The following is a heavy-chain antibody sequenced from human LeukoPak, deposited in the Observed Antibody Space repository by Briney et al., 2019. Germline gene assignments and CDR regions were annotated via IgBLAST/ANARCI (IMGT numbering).Heavy chain of an antibody. CDR2: ISLGGST. CDR1: GGSIRSSSW. V-gene: IGHV4-4*02. Sequence: PSETLSLTCAVSGGSIRSSSWWSWVRQPPGKGLEWIGEISLGGSTNYNPSLKSRVTISLDESTNQLSLKLSSVAAADTAVYYCARGRSYDILTGYYPPFGYWGQGTLVTVSS. J-gene: IGHJ4*02. D-gene: IGHD3-9*01. CDR3: ARGRSYDILTGYYPPFGY.